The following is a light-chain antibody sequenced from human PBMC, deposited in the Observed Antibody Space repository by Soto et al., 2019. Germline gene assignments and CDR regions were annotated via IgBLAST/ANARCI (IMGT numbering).Light chain of an antibody. Sequence: QSALTQPRSVSGSPGQSVTISCTGTSSDVGGYDYVSWHQQHPGKAPKVMIYDVSKRPSWVPNRFSGSKSGNTASLTISGLQAEDEADYHCCSYAGSYTFVFGGGTKLTVL. V-gene: IGLV2-11*01. CDR1: SSDVGGYDY. CDR2: DVS. CDR3: CSYAGSYTFV. J-gene: IGLJ2*01.